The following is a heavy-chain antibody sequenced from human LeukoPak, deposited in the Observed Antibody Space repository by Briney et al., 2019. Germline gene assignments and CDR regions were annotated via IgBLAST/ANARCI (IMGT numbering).Heavy chain of an antibody. Sequence: SQTLSLTCAVSGGSISSGSYYWSWIRQPAGKGLEWIGRIYTSGSTNYNPSLKSRVTISVDTSKNQFSLKLSSVTAADTAVYYCARAPQLLWFGELLKSGAFDIWGQGTMFTVSS. D-gene: IGHD3-10*01. CDR3: ARAPQLLWFGELLKSGAFDI. J-gene: IGHJ3*02. CDR1: GGSISSGSYY. CDR2: IYTSGST. V-gene: IGHV4-61*02.